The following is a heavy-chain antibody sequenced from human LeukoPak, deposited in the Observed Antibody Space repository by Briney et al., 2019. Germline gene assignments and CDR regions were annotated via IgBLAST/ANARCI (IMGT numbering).Heavy chain of an antibody. CDR1: GFTLTSYV. Sequence: AGGSLRLSCAASGFTLTSYVMNWVRQTPGKGLEWVTVISGDGGSTFYADSVNGRFTISRDNSKNTLFLQMNSLRADDTALYYCAKGTATSCYTGFDYWGQGTLVTVSS. CDR3: AKGTATSCYTGFDY. V-gene: IGHV3-23*01. CDR2: ISGDGGST. J-gene: IGHJ4*02. D-gene: IGHD2-2*02.